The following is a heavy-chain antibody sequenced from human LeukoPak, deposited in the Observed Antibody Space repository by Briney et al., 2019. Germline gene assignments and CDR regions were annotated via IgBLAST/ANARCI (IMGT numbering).Heavy chain of an antibody. V-gene: IGHV1-8*03. CDR1: GYTFTSYD. CDR2: MNPNSGNT. D-gene: IGHD4-23*01. CDR3: ARIPYYAGTGTYYYMDV. J-gene: IGHJ6*03. Sequence: ASEKVSCKASGYTFTSYDINWVRQATGQGLEWMGWMNPNSGNTGYAQKFQGRVTITRNTSISTAYMELSSLRSEDTAVYYCARIPYYAGTGTYYYMDVWGKGTTVTVSS.